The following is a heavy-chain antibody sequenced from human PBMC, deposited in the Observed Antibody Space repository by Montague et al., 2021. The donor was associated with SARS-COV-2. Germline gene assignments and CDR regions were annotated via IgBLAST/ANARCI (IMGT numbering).Heavy chain of an antibody. Sequence: SETLSLTCTVSGGSFSSYYWSWIRQPPGKGLEWIGYIYYSGSTNXNPSLKSRVTISVDTSKNQFSLKLSSVTAADTAVYYCARGFQCWLQFYPYFDYWGQGTLVTVSS. V-gene: IGHV4-59*01. CDR3: ARGFQCWLQFYPYFDY. CDR1: GGSFSSYY. CDR2: IYYSGST. J-gene: IGHJ4*02. D-gene: IGHD5-24*01.